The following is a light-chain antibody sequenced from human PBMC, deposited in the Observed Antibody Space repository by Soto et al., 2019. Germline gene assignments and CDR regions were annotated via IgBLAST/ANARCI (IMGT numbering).Light chain of an antibody. V-gene: IGKV1-39*01. Sequence: DVQMTQSPASLSASVGDRVTITCRASQSISKNLNWYQHKVGKAPQLLIYSASDSQAGVPSRFSGSGSGTDFTLIISGLQPEDFATYYCQQSYISPYTFGQGIKVDIK. J-gene: IGKJ2*01. CDR2: SAS. CDR1: QSISKN. CDR3: QQSYISPYT.